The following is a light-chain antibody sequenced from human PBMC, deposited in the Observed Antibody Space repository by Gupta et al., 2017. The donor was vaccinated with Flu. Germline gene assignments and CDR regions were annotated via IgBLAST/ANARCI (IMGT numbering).Light chain of an antibody. J-gene: IGKJ4*01. CDR1: QSLLERDGKSY. CDR2: EVS. Sequence: VTPGQPASIACKSSQSLLERDGKSYLYWYQQKPGQPPRLLIYEVSNLYSGVPERFSGSGSGTDFTLTISRVEAEDVGVYYCGQSLQLPVTVGGGTRVEIK. CDR3: GQSLQLPVT. V-gene: IGKV2D-29*01.